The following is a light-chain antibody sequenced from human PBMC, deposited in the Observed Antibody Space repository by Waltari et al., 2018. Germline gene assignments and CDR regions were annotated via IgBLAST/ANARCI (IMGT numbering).Light chain of an antibody. J-gene: IGKJ2*01. V-gene: IGKV3-20*01. CDR3: QQYGSSVMYT. CDR1: QSLSRSR. Sequence: EFVLTQSPGTLSLSPGERATPSCRASQSLSRSRLAWYQQKPGQAPRLLIYAASSRATGIPDRFSGSGSGTDFSLTISRVEPEDVAVYYCQQYGSSVMYTFGQGTKLEIQ. CDR2: AAS.